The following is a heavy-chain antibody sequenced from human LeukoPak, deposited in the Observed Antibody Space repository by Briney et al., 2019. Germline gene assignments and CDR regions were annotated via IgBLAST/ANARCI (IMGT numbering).Heavy chain of an antibody. D-gene: IGHD2-15*01. CDR3: ARAESGGDFDY. CDR2: IYYSGST. CDR1: GGSISNSTYY. Sequence: PSETLSLTCTVSGGSISNSTYYWGWIRQPPGKGLEWIGSIYYSGSTYYNPSLKSRVTISVDTSKNQFSLKLSSVTAADTAVYYCARAESGGDFDYWGQGTLVTVSS. J-gene: IGHJ4*02. V-gene: IGHV4-39*01.